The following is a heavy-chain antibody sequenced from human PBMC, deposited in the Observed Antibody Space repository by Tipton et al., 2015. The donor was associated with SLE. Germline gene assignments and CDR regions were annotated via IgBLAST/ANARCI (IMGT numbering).Heavy chain of an antibody. CDR2: ISWNSGSI. Sequence: SLRLSCAASGFTFDDYAMHWVRQAPGKGLEWVSGISWNSGSIGYADSVEGRFTISRDNAKNSLYLQMNSLRAEDTALYYCARGLWFRELSHGMDVWGQGTTVTVSS. CDR3: ARGLWFRELSHGMDV. J-gene: IGHJ6*02. CDR1: GFTFDDYA. V-gene: IGHV3-9*01. D-gene: IGHD3-10*01.